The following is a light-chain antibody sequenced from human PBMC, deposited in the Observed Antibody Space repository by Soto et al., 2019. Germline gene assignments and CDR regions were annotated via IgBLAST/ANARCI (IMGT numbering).Light chain of an antibody. V-gene: IGKV3-11*01. Sequence: EIVARQSASTLSWSPAERAPLSCLASRSVSGYLSWYQQRPGQAPRLLIYDASNSATGIPARFFGSGSGTDFSLTTISRLPDDFFVSYYRQHSNYRPTFGGGTKVDI. CDR2: DAS. CDR3: RQHSNYRPT. CDR1: RSVSGY. J-gene: IGKJ4*01.